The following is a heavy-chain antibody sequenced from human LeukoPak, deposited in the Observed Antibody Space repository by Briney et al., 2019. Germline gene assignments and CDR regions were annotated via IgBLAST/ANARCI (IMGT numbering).Heavy chain of an antibody. CDR3: AGGYFSAWSDYFDY. V-gene: IGHV4-59*01. J-gene: IGHJ4*02. D-gene: IGHD6-19*01. CDR1: GGSLSTYY. Sequence: SETLSLTCTVSGGSLSTYYWTWIRQTPGKGLEWIGCIYHSGSTNYNPSLKSRATISVDTSKNQFSLQLTSVTAADSAVYYCAGGYFSAWSDYFDYWGQGALVTVSS. CDR2: IYHSGST.